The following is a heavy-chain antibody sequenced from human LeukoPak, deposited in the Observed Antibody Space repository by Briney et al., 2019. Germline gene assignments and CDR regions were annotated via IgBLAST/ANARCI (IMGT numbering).Heavy chain of an antibody. CDR3: ASGNDY. CDR2: IKQDGTEK. J-gene: IGHJ4*02. V-gene: IGHV3-7*01. CDR1: GFTFSRYW. Sequence: GGSLRLSCAASGFTFSRYWMSWVRQAPGKGLEWVANIKQDGTEKYYVDSVKGRFTVSRDSAKNSLYLQMNSLKTEDTAVYYCASGNDYWGQGTLVTVSS.